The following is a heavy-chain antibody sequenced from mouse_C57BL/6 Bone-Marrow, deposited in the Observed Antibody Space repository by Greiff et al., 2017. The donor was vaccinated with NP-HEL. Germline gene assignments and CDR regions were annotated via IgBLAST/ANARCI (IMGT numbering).Heavy chain of an antibody. J-gene: IGHJ1*03. D-gene: IGHD1-1*01. CDR2: ISSGGSYT. CDR3: SSYWYFDV. CDR1: GFTFSSYG. Sequence: EVKLQESGGDLVKPGGSLKLSCAASGFTFSSYGMSWVRQTPDKRLEWVATISSGGSYTYYPDSVKGRFTISRDNAKNTLYLQMSSLKSEDTAMYYCSSYWYFDVWGTGTTVTVSS. V-gene: IGHV5-6*01.